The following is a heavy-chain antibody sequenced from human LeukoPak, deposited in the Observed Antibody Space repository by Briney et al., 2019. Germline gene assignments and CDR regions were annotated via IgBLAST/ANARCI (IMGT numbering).Heavy chain of an antibody. V-gene: IGHV3-7*03. D-gene: IGHD6-13*01. Sequence: GGSLRLSCAASGFSFSRYWMTWFRQAPGKGLEWVANIREDGSDKYYVDSVKGRFTISRDNSKNTLYLQMNSLRAEDTAVYYCAKDPTLPGTAEYFQHWGQGTLVTVSS. CDR3: AKDPTLPGTAEYFQH. J-gene: IGHJ1*01. CDR1: GFSFSRYW. CDR2: IREDGSDK.